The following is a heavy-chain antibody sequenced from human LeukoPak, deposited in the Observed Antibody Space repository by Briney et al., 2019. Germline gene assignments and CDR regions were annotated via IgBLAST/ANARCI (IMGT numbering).Heavy chain of an antibody. CDR1: GGSFSGYY. V-gene: IGHV4-34*01. J-gene: IGHJ4*02. CDR2: INHSGST. Sequence: SETLSLTCAVYGGSFSGYYWSWIRQPPGKGLEWIGEINHSGSTNYNPSLKSRVTISVDTSKNQFSLKLSSVTAADTAVYYCARERPYSNYVDYWGQGTLVTVSS. D-gene: IGHD4-11*01. CDR3: ARERPYSNYVDY.